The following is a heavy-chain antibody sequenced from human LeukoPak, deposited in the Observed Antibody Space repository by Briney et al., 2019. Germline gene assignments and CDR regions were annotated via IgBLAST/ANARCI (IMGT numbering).Heavy chain of an antibody. Sequence: ASVKVSCKASGYSFTGYYMHCVRQAPGQGLEWMGRINPNSGGTNYAQKFQGRVTMTRDTSISTAYMELSSLRSDDTAVYYCARDLSMTMVVTRDALDIWGQGTMVTVSS. J-gene: IGHJ3*02. V-gene: IGHV1-2*06. CDR2: INPNSGGT. CDR3: ARDLSMTMVVTRDALDI. CDR1: GYSFTGYY. D-gene: IGHD4-23*01.